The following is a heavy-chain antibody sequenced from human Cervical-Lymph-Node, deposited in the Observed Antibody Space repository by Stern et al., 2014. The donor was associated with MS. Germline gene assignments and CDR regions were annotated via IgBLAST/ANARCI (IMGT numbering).Heavy chain of an antibody. CDR2: IYYSGRT. V-gene: IGHV4-39*01. J-gene: IGHJ4*02. CDR1: GGSISSSTYY. Sequence: QVQLQESGPGLVKPSETLSLTCTVSGGSISSSTYYWGWIRQPPGKGLEWIGSIYYSGRTYYNPSLKSRVTTSVDTSKNQFSLKLSSVTAADTAIYYCARRGHFWDYFDYWGQGILVTVSS. D-gene: IGHD3-16*01. CDR3: ARRGHFWDYFDY.